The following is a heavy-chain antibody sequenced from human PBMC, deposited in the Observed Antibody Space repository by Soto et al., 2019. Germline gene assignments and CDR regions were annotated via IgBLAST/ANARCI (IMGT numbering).Heavy chain of an antibody. D-gene: IGHD2-21*02. CDR2: IIPVLVTI. CDR1: KTTFSDDG. V-gene: IGHV1-69*06. Sequence: QVQLVQSGPEVKKPGSSVNISCTAPKTTFSDDGLNWVRQAPGHGLEWMGGIIPVLVTINYAQKFQGRVTINADKSSNTVYMAVSSLTSEDTAVYYCASGTLFCAGDCYFEHWGLGTVVTVSS. J-gene: IGHJ4*02. CDR3: ASGTLFCAGDCYFEH.